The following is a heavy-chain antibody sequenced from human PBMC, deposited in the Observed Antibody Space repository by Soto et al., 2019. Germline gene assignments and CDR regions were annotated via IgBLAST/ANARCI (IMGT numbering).Heavy chain of an antibody. V-gene: IGHV1-8*01. CDR2: MNPNSGNT. CDR3: ASPGDIVASNDAFDI. D-gene: IGHD5-12*01. Sequence: QVQLVQSGAEVKKPGASVQVSCKASGYTFTSYDIHWVRQATGQGLEWMGWMNPNSGNTGYAQKFQGRVTMTRNTSISTAYMELSSLRSEDTAVYYCASPGDIVASNDAFDIWGQGTMVTVSS. J-gene: IGHJ3*02. CDR1: GYTFTSYD.